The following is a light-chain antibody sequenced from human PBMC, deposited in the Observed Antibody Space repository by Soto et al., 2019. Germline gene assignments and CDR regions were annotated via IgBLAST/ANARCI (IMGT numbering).Light chain of an antibody. CDR1: QKINSNF. CDR2: AAS. V-gene: IGKV3-20*01. CDR3: KQYDNSPMYS. Sequence: EIVLTQSPGTLCLSPGEGATLSCRASQKINSNFLAWYQQKRGQVPRLLIYAASIRATGIPDRFSGSGSGTDFTLAISRLALEDFAVYYCKQYDNSPMYSFGQGTKLEI. J-gene: IGKJ2*03.